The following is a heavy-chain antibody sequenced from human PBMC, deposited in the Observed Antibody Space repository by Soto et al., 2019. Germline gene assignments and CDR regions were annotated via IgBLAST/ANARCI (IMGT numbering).Heavy chain of an antibody. D-gene: IGHD3-22*01. CDR1: GYSFAVYC. CDR3: ARQIYDSDTGPNFQYYFDS. J-gene: IGHJ4*02. CDR2: IDPSDSQT. V-gene: IGHV5-10-1*01. Sequence: GESLKISGKGSGYSFAVYCITSVPQRPWKGLEWMGRIDPSDSQTYYSPSFRGHVTISVTKSITTVFLQWSSLRASDTAMYYCARQIYDSDTGPNFQYYFDSWGQGTPVT.